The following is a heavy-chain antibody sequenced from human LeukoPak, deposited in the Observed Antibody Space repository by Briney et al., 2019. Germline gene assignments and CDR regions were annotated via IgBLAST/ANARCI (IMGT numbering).Heavy chain of an antibody. CDR3: TTEGGTSRTYYYYYMDV. CDR1: GFTFSDYY. Sequence: GGSLRLSCAASGFTFSDYYMSWIRQAPGKGLEWVAVIWSDGSNAYYADSVKGRFTISRDNSKNTLYLQMNSLKTEDTAVYYCTTEGGTSRTYYYYYMDVWGKGTTVTVSS. J-gene: IGHJ6*03. CDR2: IWSDGSNA. V-gene: IGHV3-33*08. D-gene: IGHD2-2*01.